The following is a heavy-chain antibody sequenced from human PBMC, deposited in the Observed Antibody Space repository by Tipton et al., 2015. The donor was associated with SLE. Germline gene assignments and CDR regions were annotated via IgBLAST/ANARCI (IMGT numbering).Heavy chain of an antibody. CDR2: IYTSGST. J-gene: IGHJ4*02. CDR1: GGSVGSGTHY. Sequence: LRLSCTLSGGSVGSGTHYWTWIRQPAGKGLEWIGRIYTSGSTNHNPSLKSRVTISVDTSKNQFSLKLSSVTAADTAVYYCASERTGGYFDYWGQGTLVTVSS. CDR3: ASERTGGYFDY. D-gene: IGHD7-27*01. V-gene: IGHV4-61*02.